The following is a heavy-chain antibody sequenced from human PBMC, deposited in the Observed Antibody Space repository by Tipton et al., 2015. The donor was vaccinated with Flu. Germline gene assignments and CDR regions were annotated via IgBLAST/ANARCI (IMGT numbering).Heavy chain of an antibody. CDR1: GFTFSSYG. J-gene: IGHJ4*02. D-gene: IGHD3-10*01. Sequence: QVQLVQSGGGVVQPGRSLRLSCAASGFTFSSYGMHWVRQAPGKGLEWVAVIWYDGSNKYYADSVKGRFTISRDNSKNTLYLQMNNLRAEDTAVYYCARGLVGSSTYYFDYWGQGTLVTVSS. CDR2: IWYDGSNK. CDR3: ARGLVGSSTYYFDY. V-gene: IGHV3-33*01.